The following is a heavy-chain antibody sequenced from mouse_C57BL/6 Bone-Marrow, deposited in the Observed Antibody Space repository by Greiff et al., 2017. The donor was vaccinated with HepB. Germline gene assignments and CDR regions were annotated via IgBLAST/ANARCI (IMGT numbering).Heavy chain of an antibody. D-gene: IGHD1-1*01. CDR3: ARTPFYYGSSYWYFDV. J-gene: IGHJ1*03. V-gene: IGHV1-61*01. CDR2: IYPSDSET. CDR1: GYTFTSYW. Sequence: QVQLKESGAELVRPGSSVKLSCKASGYTFTSYWMDWVKQRPGQGLEWIGNIYPSDSETHYNQKFKDKATLTVDKSSSTAYMQLSSLTSEDSAVYYCARTPFYYGSSYWYFDVWGTGTTVTVSS.